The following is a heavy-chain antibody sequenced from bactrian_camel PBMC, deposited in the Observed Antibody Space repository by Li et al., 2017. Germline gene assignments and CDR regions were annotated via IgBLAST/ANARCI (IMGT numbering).Heavy chain of an antibody. V-gene: IGHV3S63*01. J-gene: IGHJ4*01. CDR3: GRGFSKGFGPNCQYNF. CDR1: GWTFADSD. D-gene: IGHD1*01. Sequence: VQLVESGGGSVQAGQTLRLSCTATGWTFADSDKGWYRQAPGNECELISCIDYDGNTYYADSVKGRATISRDNAENTVALQMISLKPEDTARYYCGRGFSKGFGPNCQYNFSGRGTQVTV. CDR2: IDYDGNT.